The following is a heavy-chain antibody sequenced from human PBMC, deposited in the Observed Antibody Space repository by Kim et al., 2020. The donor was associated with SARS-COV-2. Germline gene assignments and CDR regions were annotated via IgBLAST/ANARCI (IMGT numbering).Heavy chain of an antibody. V-gene: IGHV3-30*18. CDR1: GFSFSGYG. Sequence: GGSLRLSCTASGFSFSGYGIHWVRQAPGKGLEWLTVISYDGSHKYYAESVKGRFTISRDNSKNTLYLQMNSLRVEDTAVYYCEKSFSGSYFGYDSWVQGALATVSS. J-gene: IGHJ4*02. CDR3: EKSFSGSYFGYDS. CDR2: ISYDGSHK. D-gene: IGHD1-26*01.